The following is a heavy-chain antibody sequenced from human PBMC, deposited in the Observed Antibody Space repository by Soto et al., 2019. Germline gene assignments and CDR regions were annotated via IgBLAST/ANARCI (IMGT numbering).Heavy chain of an antibody. J-gene: IGHJ6*02. Sequence: PSETLSLPCTVSGGSISSSSYYWGWIRQPPGKGLEWIGSIYYSGSTYYNPSLKSRVTISVDTSKNQFSLKLSSVTAADTAVYYCARLGRRGMDVWGQGTTVTVSS. CDR3: ARLGRRGMDV. CDR2: IYYSGST. V-gene: IGHV4-39*01. CDR1: GGSISSSSYY.